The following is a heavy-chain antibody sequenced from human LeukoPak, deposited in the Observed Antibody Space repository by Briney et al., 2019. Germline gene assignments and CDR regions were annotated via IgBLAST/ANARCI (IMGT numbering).Heavy chain of an antibody. V-gene: IGHV1-8*01. D-gene: IGHD2-2*01. CDR1: GYTFTSYD. CDR2: MNPKSGNT. CDR3: ASSVVVPAAHHVRVDYYYYMDV. J-gene: IGHJ6*03. Sequence: GASVKVSCKASGYTFTSYDINWVRQATGQGLEWMGWMNPKSGNTGYAQKFQGRVTMTRNTSISTAYMELSSLRSEDTAVYYCASSVVVPAAHHVRVDYYYYMDVWGKGTTVTVSS.